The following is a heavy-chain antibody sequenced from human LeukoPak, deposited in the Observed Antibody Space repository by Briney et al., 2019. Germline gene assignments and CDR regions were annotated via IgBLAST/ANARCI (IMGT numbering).Heavy chain of an antibody. CDR2: IGGSGDKT. J-gene: IGHJ4*02. CDR1: GFTFNRNA. Sequence: GGSLRLSCAASGFTFNRNAISSVRQAPGKGLEWVSTIGGSGDKTFYADSVKGRFTISRDSSKNMVHLQMNSLTGEDTALYYCVRRGDASSGWGDHDFWGQGALVTVSS. V-gene: IGHV3-23*01. CDR3: VRRGDASSGWGDHDF. D-gene: IGHD6-19*01.